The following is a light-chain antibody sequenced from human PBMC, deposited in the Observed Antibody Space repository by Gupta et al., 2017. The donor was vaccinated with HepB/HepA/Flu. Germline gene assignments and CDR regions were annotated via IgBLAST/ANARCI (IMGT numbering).Light chain of an antibody. J-gene: IGKJ5*01. V-gene: IGKV3-11*01. Sequence: EIVLTQSPATLSLSPGERATLSCRASQSVSTHLAWYQQKPGQAPRLLIYDASNRATGIPARCSGSGAGTDFTLTISSLEPEDFAVYSCQHRSTWPPDDTFGQGTRLEIK. CDR3: QHRSTWPPDDT. CDR2: DAS. CDR1: QSVSTH.